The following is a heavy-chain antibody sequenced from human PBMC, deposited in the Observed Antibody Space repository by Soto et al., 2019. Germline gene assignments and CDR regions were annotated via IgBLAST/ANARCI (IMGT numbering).Heavy chain of an antibody. V-gene: IGHV3-21*01. CDR1: GFTFSRYS. CDR2: ISSTSKYI. CDR3: ARGLSGGWFDY. D-gene: IGHD2-15*01. Sequence: GGSLRLSCVASGFTFSRYSMNWVRQAPGKGLEWVSSISSTSKYIYYADSVKGRFTISRDNAKKSLYLQMNSLRAEDTAVYYCARGLSGGWFDYWGQGTLVTVSS. J-gene: IGHJ5*01.